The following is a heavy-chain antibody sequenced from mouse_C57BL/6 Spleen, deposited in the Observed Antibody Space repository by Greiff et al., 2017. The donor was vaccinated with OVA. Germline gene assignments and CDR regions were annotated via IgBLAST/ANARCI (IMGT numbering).Heavy chain of an antibody. Sequence: VQLQQSGPGLVKPSQSLSLTCSVTGYSITSGYYWNWIRQFPGNKLEWMGYISYDGSNNYNPSLKNRISITRDTSKNQFFLKLNSVTTEDTATYYCARGADYYGSSYRAMDYWGQGTSVTVSS. D-gene: IGHD1-1*01. CDR1: GYSITSGYY. CDR3: ARGADYYGSSYRAMDY. CDR2: ISYDGSN. J-gene: IGHJ4*01. V-gene: IGHV3-6*01.